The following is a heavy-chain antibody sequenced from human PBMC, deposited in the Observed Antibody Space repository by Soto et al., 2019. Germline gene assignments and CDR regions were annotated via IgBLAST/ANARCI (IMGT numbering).Heavy chain of an antibody. V-gene: IGHV1-3*01. CDR3: ARPGTSVFHQDWFDP. D-gene: IGHD4-17*01. J-gene: IGHJ5*02. CDR1: GYTFTTYA. Sequence: QVQLVQSGAEVKKPGASVKVSCKASGYTFTTYAIHWLRQAPGQRLEWMGWIIAGSGNTKYSQKFQGRVTIARDTSARTSYMELSSLKYEDTAVYYCARPGTSVFHQDWFDPWGQGTLVTVSS. CDR2: IIAGSGNT.